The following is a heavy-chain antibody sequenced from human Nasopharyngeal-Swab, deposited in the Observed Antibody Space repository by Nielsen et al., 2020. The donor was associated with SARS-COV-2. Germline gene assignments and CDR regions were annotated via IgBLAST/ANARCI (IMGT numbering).Heavy chain of an antibody. Sequence: SETLSLTCAVYGGSFSGYYWSWIRQPPGKGLEWIGEINHSGSTNYNPSLKSRVTISVDTSKNQFSLKLSSVTAADTAVYYCARKGGYCSGGSCYRYGAFDIWGQGTMVTVSS. J-gene: IGHJ3*02. CDR3: ARKGGYCSGGSCYRYGAFDI. D-gene: IGHD2-15*01. CDR1: GGSFSGYY. CDR2: INHSGST. V-gene: IGHV4-34*01.